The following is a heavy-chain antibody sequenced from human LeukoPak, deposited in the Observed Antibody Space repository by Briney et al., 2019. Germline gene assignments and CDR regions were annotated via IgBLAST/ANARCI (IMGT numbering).Heavy chain of an antibody. D-gene: IGHD3-22*01. CDR3: ARVGYDTSGYRGPIDY. V-gene: IGHV3-7*01. Sequence: GGSLRLSCAASGFTFSSYWMSWVRQAPGKGLEWVANIKQDGSEKYYVDSVKGRFTISRDNAKNSLYLQMNSLRAEDTAVFYCARVGYDTSGYRGPIDYWGQGTLVTVSS. J-gene: IGHJ4*02. CDR2: IKQDGSEK. CDR1: GFTFSSYW.